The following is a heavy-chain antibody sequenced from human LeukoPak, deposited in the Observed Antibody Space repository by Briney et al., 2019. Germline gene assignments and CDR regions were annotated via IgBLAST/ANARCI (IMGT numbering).Heavy chain of an antibody. D-gene: IGHD1-26*01. V-gene: IGHV4-39*01. Sequence: SETLSLTCTVSGDSILSRTYYWGWIRQPPGKGLEWIGSIYYSGTTYSNPSLKSRVTISVDTSENQFSLELHSVTAADTAVYYCARRRRIVGATPGAFDIWGQGTMVTVSS. J-gene: IGHJ3*02. CDR1: GDSILSRTYY. CDR2: IYYSGTT. CDR3: ARRRRIVGATPGAFDI.